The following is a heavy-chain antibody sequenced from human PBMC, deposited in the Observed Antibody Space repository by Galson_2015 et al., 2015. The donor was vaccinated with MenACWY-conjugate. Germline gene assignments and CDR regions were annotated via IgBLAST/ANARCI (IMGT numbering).Heavy chain of an antibody. J-gene: IGHJ4*02. Sequence: SLRLSCAASGFTFSSDAMNWVRRAPGKGLEWVALISSAGNKYYADSVKGRLTISRDNSKNTLFLQMNSLRAEDTAVYYCARDQESPGQTDYWGQATLVTVSS. CDR3: ARDQESPGQTDY. V-gene: IGHV3-23*01. D-gene: IGHD2-8*02. CDR1: GFTFSSDA. CDR2: ISSAGNK.